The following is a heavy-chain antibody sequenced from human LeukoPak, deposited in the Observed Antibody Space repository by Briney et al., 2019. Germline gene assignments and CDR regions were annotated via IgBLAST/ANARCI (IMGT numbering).Heavy chain of an antibody. CDR1: GFTFSSYW. CDR3: AREGNIWSGYYWNYYYYMDV. Sequence: GGSLRLSCAASGFTFSSYWMHWVRQAPGKGLGWVSRINSDGSSTSYADSVKGRFTISRDNAKNTLYLQMNSLRAEDTAVYYCAREGNIWSGYYWNYYYYMDVWGKGTTATVSS. D-gene: IGHD3-3*01. V-gene: IGHV3-74*01. J-gene: IGHJ6*03. CDR2: INSDGSST.